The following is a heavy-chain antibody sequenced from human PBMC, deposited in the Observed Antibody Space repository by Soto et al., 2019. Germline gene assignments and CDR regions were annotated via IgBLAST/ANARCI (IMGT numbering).Heavy chain of an antibody. J-gene: IGHJ4*02. CDR2: IWYDGSNK. CDR1: GFTFSSYG. D-gene: IGHD6-13*01. V-gene: IGHV3-33*01. CDR3: ARSSRGGDGDRSGWYEGGYYFDY. Sequence: QVQLVESGGGVVQPGRSLRLSCAASGFTFSSYGMHWVRQAPGKGLEWVAVIWYDGSNKYYADSVKGRFTISRDNSKNTLYLQMTSLRAGDTAVYYCARSSRGGDGDRSGWYEGGYYFDYWGQGTLVTVSS.